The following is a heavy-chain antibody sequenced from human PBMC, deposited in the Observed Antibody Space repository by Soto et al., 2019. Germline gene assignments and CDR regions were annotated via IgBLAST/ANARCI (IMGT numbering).Heavy chain of an antibody. Sequence: QVQLVQSGAEVKKPGSSVKVSCKASGGTFSSYTISWERQAPGQGLEWMGRIIPILGIANYAQKFQGRVTITADKSTSTAYMELSSLRSEDTAVYYCARGASYSYMDVWGKGTTVPVSS. CDR2: IIPILGIA. D-gene: IGHD1-26*01. CDR1: GGTFSSYT. V-gene: IGHV1-69*02. J-gene: IGHJ6*03. CDR3: ARGASYSYMDV.